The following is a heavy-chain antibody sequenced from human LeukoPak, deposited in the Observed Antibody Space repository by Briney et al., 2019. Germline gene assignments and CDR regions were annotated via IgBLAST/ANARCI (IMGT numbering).Heavy chain of an antibody. D-gene: IGHD2-15*01. Sequence: GGSLRLSCAASGFTFSSYSMNWVRQAPGKGLEWVSYISSSGTTIYYADSVKGRFTISRDNAKNSLYLQMNSLRDEDTAVYYCAKDRGGSRIYYFDYWGQGTLVTVSS. CDR1: GFTFSSYS. V-gene: IGHV3-48*02. CDR3: AKDRGGSRIYYFDY. J-gene: IGHJ4*02. CDR2: ISSSGTTI.